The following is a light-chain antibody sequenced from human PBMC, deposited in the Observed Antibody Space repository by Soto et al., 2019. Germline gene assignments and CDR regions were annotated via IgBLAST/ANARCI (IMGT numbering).Light chain of an antibody. J-gene: IGKJ5*01. CDR2: DAS. CDR3: QQYYSTLFT. CDR1: QSVSGW. Sequence: DIPVTPSPSTLSAPGGEKVTVTCRASQSVSGWLAWYQQKPGEAPKLLIYDASSLESGVPSRFSGSGYGTDFTLTISSLQAEDVAVYYCQQYYSTLFTFGQGTRLEIK. V-gene: IGKV1-5*01.